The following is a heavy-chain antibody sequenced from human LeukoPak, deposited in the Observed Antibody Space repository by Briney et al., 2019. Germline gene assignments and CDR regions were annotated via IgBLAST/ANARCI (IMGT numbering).Heavy chain of an antibody. CDR3: ARDLSSSGTYYFDY. CDR1: GFTFSSYS. V-gene: IGHV3-21*01. J-gene: IGHJ4*02. Sequence: GGSLRLSCAASGFTFSSYSMNWVRQAPGKGLVWVSSISSSSSYIYYADSVKGRFTISRDNAKNSLYLQMNSLRAEDTAVYYCARDLSSSGTYYFDYWGQGTLVTVSS. D-gene: IGHD6-13*01. CDR2: ISSSSSYI.